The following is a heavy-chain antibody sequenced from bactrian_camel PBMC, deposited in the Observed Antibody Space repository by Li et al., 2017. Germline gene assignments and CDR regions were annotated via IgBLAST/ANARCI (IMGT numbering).Heavy chain of an antibody. Sequence: HVQLVESGGGSVQAGGSLRLSCVASTVTSDFASMAWFRQVPGKEREGAARIRGANGGTYYADSVKGRFTISQDNTKNTVFLEMNSLRPEDTALYYCLTLWYWALRAENTYWGQGTQVTVS. J-gene: IGHJ4*01. CDR1: TVTSDFAS. V-gene: IGHV3S63*01. CDR3: LTLWYWALRAENTY. D-gene: IGHD1*01. CDR2: IRGANGGT.